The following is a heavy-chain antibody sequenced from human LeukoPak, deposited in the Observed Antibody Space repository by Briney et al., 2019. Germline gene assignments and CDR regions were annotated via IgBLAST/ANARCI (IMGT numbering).Heavy chain of an antibody. CDR2: IDSGGGT. CDR1: GFTFSSYS. V-gene: IGHV3-53*01. Sequence: GGSLRLSCAASGFTFSSYSMNWVRQAPGKGLEWVSLIDSGGGTYYAESVRGRFTVSRDNSKNTLYLQMNSLRAEDTAVYYCARGEGGYDSNFDVWGQGTLVTVSS. J-gene: IGHJ4*02. CDR3: ARGEGGYDSNFDV. D-gene: IGHD5-12*01.